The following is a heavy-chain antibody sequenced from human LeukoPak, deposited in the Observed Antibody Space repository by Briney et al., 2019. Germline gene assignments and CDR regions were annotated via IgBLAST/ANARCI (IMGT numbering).Heavy chain of an antibody. D-gene: IGHD3-22*01. J-gene: IGHJ4*02. CDR3: ARGTPYDSSGYHLPY. CDR1: GFTFSNYA. V-gene: IGHV3-23*01. CDR2: ISGSGGST. Sequence: GGSLRLSCAASGFTFSNYAMSWVRQAPGKGLEWVSAISGSGGSTYYADSVKGRFTISRDNSKNTLYLQMNSLRAEDTAVYYCARGTPYDSSGYHLPYWGQGTLVTVSS.